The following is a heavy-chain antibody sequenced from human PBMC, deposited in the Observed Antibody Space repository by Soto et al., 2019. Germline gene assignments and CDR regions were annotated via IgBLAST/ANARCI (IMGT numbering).Heavy chain of an antibody. CDR1: GYTFTSYA. D-gene: IGHD3-10*01. Sequence: VKVSCKASGYTFTSYAMSWVRQAPGQRLEWMGWINAGNGNTKYSQKFQGRVTITADKSTSTAYMELSSLRSEDTAVYYCARADRSGSYYYYGMDVWGQGTTVTVSS. J-gene: IGHJ6*02. V-gene: IGHV1-3*01. CDR3: ARADRSGSYYYYGMDV. CDR2: INAGNGNT.